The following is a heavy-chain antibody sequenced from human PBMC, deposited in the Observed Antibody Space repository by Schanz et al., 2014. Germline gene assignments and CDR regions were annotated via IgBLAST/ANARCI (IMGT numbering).Heavy chain of an antibody. Sequence: QVQLQESGPGLVKPSETLSLTCTVSGGSISTYYWSWIRQPAGKGLEWIGRIYTSGSTNYNPSLKSRVTMSVDTSKNQFSLRLTSLTAADTALYYCVRGVGAWEQRIFDYWGKGTLVTVSS. V-gene: IGHV4-4*07. CDR1: GGSISTYY. J-gene: IGHJ4*02. CDR2: IYTSGST. D-gene: IGHD1-26*01. CDR3: VRGVGAWEQRIFDY.